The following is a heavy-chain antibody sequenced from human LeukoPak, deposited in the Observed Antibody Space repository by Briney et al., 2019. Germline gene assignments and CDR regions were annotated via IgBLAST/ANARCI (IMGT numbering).Heavy chain of an antibody. V-gene: IGHV4-59*02. CDR1: GGSVSGYY. Sequence: SETLSLTCVVSGGSVSGYYWGWIRQPPGRGLEWIGYVYYSGSTNYNPSFKSRITISVDTSRNQFSLQLSSVTAADTAVYYCARTIPYDSSGVDYWGQGTLVTVSS. CDR2: VYYSGST. D-gene: IGHD3-22*01. CDR3: ARTIPYDSSGVDY. J-gene: IGHJ4*02.